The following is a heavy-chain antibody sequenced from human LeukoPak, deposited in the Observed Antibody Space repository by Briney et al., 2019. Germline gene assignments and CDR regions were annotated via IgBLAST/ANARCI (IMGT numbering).Heavy chain of an antibody. Sequence: GASVKVSCKASGYTFTSYDINWVRQATGQGLEWMGWMNPNSGNTGYAQKFQGRVTITRNTSISTAYMELSSLRSEDTAVYYCARGPGRKWELLNYFDYWGQGTLVTVSS. V-gene: IGHV1-8*01. J-gene: IGHJ4*02. CDR1: GYTFTSYD. CDR2: MNPNSGNT. D-gene: IGHD1-26*01. CDR3: ARGPGRKWELLNYFDY.